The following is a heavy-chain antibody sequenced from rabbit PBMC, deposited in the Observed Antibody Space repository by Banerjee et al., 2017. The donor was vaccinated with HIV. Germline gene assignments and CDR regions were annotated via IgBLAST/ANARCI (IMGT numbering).Heavy chain of an antibody. CDR3: ARDGAGGAYDFWL. V-gene: IGHV1S39*01. Sequence: QEQLKETGGGLVQPGGSLKLSCKASGFDFSSYAITWVRQAPGKGLEYIGYISYRGSAYYASWVNGRFTISKTSSTTVTLQMTSLTVADTATYFCARDGAGGAYDFWLWGPGTLVTVS. CDR2: ISYRGSA. D-gene: IGHD4-2*01. J-gene: IGHJ4*01. CDR1: GFDFSSYA.